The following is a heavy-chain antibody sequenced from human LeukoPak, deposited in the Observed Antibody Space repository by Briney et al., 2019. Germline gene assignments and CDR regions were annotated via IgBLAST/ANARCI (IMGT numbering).Heavy chain of an antibody. J-gene: IGHJ4*02. CDR2: IIPIFGTA. CDR3: ARDYYDILTGYYNPSGNDY. CDR1: GGTFSSYA. Sequence: SVKVSCKASGGTFSSYAISWVRQAPGQGLEWMGGIIPIFGTANYAQKFQGRVTITADESTSTAYMELSSLRSGDTAVYYCARDYYDILTGYYNPSGNDYWGQGTLVTVSS. D-gene: IGHD3-9*01. V-gene: IGHV1-69*13.